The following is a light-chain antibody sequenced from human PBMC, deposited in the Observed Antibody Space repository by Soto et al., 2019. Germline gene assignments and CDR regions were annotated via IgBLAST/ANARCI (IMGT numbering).Light chain of an antibody. Sequence: DIVMTQSPLSLPVTPGEPASISCRSSQSLLHTNGYNYLDWYLQKPGQSPQLLIYLGSNRASGVPERFSGSGSGTDFTLKISGVEADDVGVYYCMEALQTPLTFGPGTKVDIK. CDR1: QSLLHTNGYNY. V-gene: IGKV2-28*01. CDR3: MEALQTPLT. J-gene: IGKJ3*01. CDR2: LGS.